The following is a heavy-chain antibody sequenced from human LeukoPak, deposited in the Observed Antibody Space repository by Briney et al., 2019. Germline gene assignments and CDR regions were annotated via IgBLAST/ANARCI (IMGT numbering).Heavy chain of an antibody. Sequence: ASVKVPCKASGYTFTSYGISWVRQAPGQGLEWMGWISAYNGNTNYAQKLQGRVTMTTDTSKSTAYMELRSLRSDDTAVYYCARVQWETYYYDSSGPLNAFDIWGQGTMVTVSS. J-gene: IGHJ3*02. V-gene: IGHV1-18*01. CDR1: GYTFTSYG. D-gene: IGHD3-22*01. CDR3: ARVQWETYYYDSSGPLNAFDI. CDR2: ISAYNGNT.